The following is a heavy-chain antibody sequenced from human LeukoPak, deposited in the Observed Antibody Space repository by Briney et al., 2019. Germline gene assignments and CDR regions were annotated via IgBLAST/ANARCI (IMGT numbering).Heavy chain of an antibody. CDR3: LFQYYDFWSGYWRDTSFDY. V-gene: IGHV3-30*02. CDR1: GFTFSSYG. CDR2: IRYDGSNK. Sequence: GGSLRLSCAASGFTFSSYGMHWVRQAPGKGPGWVAFIRYDGSNKYYADSVKGRFTISRDNSKNTLYLQMNSLRAEDTAVYYCLFQYYDFWSGYWRDTSFDYWGQGTLVTVSS. J-gene: IGHJ4*02. D-gene: IGHD3-3*01.